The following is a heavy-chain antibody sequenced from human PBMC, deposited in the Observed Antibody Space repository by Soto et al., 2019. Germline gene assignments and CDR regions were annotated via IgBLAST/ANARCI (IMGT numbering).Heavy chain of an antibody. D-gene: IGHD3-3*01. CDR2: IYYSGST. J-gene: IGHJ3*02. Sequence: SETLSLTCTVSGGSISSSSYYWGWIRQPPGKGLEWIGSIYYSGSTYYNPSLKSRVTISVDTSKNQFSLKLSSVTAADTAVYYCARHPLSITIFGVVYAFDIWGQGTMVTVSS. V-gene: IGHV4-39*01. CDR3: ARHPLSITIFGVVYAFDI. CDR1: GGSISSSSYY.